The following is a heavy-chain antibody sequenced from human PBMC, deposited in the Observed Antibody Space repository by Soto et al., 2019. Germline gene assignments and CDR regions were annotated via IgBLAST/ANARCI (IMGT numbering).Heavy chain of an antibody. J-gene: IGHJ3*02. CDR2: IRSKAYGGTS. CDR1: GFAFGDYD. D-gene: IGHD3-22*01. Sequence: GGSLRLSCTASGFAFGDYDMSWVRQAPGKGLEWVGFIRSKAYGGTSEYAASVNGRFTISRDDSKSIAYLQMNSLNTEDTVVYYCTREEAPRLYYYDSSGYYCFAFDIWGQGTMVTVSS. CDR3: TREEAPRLYYYDSSGYYCFAFDI. V-gene: IGHV3-49*04.